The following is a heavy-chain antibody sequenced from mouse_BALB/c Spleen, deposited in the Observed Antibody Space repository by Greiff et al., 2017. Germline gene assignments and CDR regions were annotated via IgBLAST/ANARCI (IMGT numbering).Heavy chain of an antibody. J-gene: IGHJ3*01. V-gene: IGHV1-69*02. CDR3: TRRDDGYLFAY. Sequence: QVQLQQPGAELVRPGASVKLSCKASGYTFTSYWINWVKQRPGQGLEWIGNIYPSDSYTNYNQKFKDKATLTVDKSSSTAYMQLSSPTSEDSAVYYFTRRDDGYLFAYWGQGTLVTVSA. CDR1: GYTFTSYW. CDR2: IYPSDSYT. D-gene: IGHD2-3*01.